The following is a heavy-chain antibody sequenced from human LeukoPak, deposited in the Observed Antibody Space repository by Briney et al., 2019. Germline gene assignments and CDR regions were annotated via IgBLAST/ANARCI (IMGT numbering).Heavy chain of an antibody. CDR1: VFTFRSYW. D-gene: IGHD2-2*02. Sequence: GVPLSLFCAASVFTFRSYWMHCPPQSPGKALMGISRINSVGSRPSYADSVKGRFTTSRDTAKNTLYLQINSLRVEDTAVYYCARGTSYYTAYWGQGNLVTVSS. CDR2: INSVGSRP. J-gene: IGHJ4*02. CDR3: ARGTSYYTAY. V-gene: IGHV3-74*01.